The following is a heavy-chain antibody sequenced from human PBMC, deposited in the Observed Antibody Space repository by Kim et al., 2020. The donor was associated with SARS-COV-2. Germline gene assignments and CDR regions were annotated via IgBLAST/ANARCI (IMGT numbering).Heavy chain of an antibody. J-gene: IGHJ4*02. CDR2: IIPIFGTA. Sequence: SVKVSCKASGGTFSSYAISWVRQAPGQGLEWMGGIIPIFGTANYAQKFQGRVTITADESTSTAYMELSSLRSEDTAVYYCARDRGTTVTKFDYWGQGTLVTVSS. CDR3: ARDRGTTVTKFDY. V-gene: IGHV1-69*13. CDR1: GGTFSSYA. D-gene: IGHD4-17*01.